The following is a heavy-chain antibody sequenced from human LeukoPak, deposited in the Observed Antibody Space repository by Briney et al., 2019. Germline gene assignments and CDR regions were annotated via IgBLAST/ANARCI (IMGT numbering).Heavy chain of an antibody. CDR1: GGSFSGYY. Sequence: SETLSLTCAVYGGSFSGYYWSWIRQPPGKGLEWIGEINHSGSTNYNPSLKSRVTISVDTSKNQFSLKLSSVTAADTAVYYCASEAVEMATTPSWFDPWGQGTLVTVPS. V-gene: IGHV4-34*01. D-gene: IGHD5-24*01. CDR2: INHSGST. CDR3: ASEAVEMATTPSWFDP. J-gene: IGHJ5*02.